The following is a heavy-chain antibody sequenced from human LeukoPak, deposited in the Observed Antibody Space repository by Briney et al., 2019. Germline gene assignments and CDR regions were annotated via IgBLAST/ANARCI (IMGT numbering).Heavy chain of an antibody. J-gene: IGHJ4*02. CDR1: GYTFTSYD. Sequence: ASVKVSCKPSGYTFTSYDINWVRQATGQGLEWMGWMNPNSGNTGYAQKFQGRVTITRNTSISTAYMELSSLRSEDTAVYYCARGGDIYSSSCYVYWGQGTLVTVSS. D-gene: IGHD6-13*01. V-gene: IGHV1-8*03. CDR2: MNPNSGNT. CDR3: ARGGDIYSSSCYVY.